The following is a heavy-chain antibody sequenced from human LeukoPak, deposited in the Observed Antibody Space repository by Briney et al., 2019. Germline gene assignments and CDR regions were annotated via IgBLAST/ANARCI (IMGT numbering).Heavy chain of an antibody. CDR2: IYTSGST. D-gene: IGHD2-15*01. Sequence: PSETLSLTCTVSGGSLSSYYWSWIRQPAGKGLEWIGRIYTSGSTNYNPSLKSRVTMSVDTSKNQFSLKLSSVTAADTAVYYCASQPRYCSGGSCSDAFDIWGQGTMVTVSS. CDR3: ASQPRYCSGGSCSDAFDI. CDR1: GGSLSSYY. V-gene: IGHV4-4*07. J-gene: IGHJ3*02.